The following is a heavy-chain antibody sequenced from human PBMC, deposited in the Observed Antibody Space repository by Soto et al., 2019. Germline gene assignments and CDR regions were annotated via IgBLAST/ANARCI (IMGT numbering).Heavy chain of an antibody. D-gene: IGHD2-2*02. J-gene: IGHJ6*02. CDR1: GDTFCRYR. Sequence: GASLKSSCKTSGDTFCRYRISRLRQGHCHGLERRGSIHPRDSSVNYIPSFPGHVTISGEKSISTAYLQWGSLKASDTAIYFCARSSLYFDSGMDVWGQGITDTVSS. CDR3: ARSSLYFDSGMDV. V-gene: IGHV5-10-1*01. CDR2: IHPRDSSV.